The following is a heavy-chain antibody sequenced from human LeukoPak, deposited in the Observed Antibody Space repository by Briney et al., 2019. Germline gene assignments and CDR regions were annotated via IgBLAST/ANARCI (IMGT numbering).Heavy chain of an antibody. V-gene: IGHV3-48*03. J-gene: IGHJ4*02. D-gene: IGHD3-16*01. CDR2: ISSSSSTI. Sequence: GGSLRLSCAASGFTFSSYEMNWVRQAPGKGLEWVSYISSSSSTIYYADSVKGQFTISRDNAKNSLYLQMNSLRAEDTAVYYCARYAFIGGFDYWGQGTLVTVSS. CDR1: GFTFSSYE. CDR3: ARYAFIGGFDY.